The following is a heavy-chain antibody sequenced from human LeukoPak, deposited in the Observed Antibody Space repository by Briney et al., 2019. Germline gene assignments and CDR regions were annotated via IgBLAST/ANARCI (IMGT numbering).Heavy chain of an antibody. Sequence: GGSLRLSCAASGFTFSGYAMSCVRQAPGKGLEWVSAISGSGGSTYYADSVKGRFTISRDNSKNTLYLQMNSLRAEDTAVYYCAKEVGYSGSYRDYWGQGTLVTVSS. CDR2: ISGSGGST. D-gene: IGHD1-26*01. J-gene: IGHJ4*02. CDR3: AKEVGYSGSYRDY. V-gene: IGHV3-23*01. CDR1: GFTFSGYA.